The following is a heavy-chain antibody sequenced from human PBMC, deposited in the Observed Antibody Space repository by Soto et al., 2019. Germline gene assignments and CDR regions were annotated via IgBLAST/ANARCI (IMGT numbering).Heavy chain of an antibody. CDR3: ASGGEGLEWSPLGAFDI. V-gene: IGHV1-46*01. CDR1: GYTFTSYY. Sequence: GASVKVSCKASGYTFTSYYMHWVRQAPGQGLEWMGIINPSGGSTSYTQKFQGRVTMTRDTSTSTVYMELSSLRSEDTAVYYCASGGEGLEWSPLGAFDIWGQGTMVTVSS. J-gene: IGHJ3*02. D-gene: IGHD3-3*01. CDR2: INPSGGST.